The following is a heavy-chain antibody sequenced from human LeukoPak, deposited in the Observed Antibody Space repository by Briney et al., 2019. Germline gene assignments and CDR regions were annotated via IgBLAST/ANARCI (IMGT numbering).Heavy chain of an antibody. CDR3: ARGLSPTVEWLLFWFDP. J-gene: IGHJ5*02. D-gene: IGHD3-3*01. Sequence: SETLSLTCTVSGGSISSSSYYWGWIRQPPGKGLEWIGSIYYSGSTYYNPSLKSRVTISVDTSKNQFSLKLSSVTAADTAVYYCARGLSPTVEWLLFWFDPWGQGTLVTVSS. V-gene: IGHV4-39*01. CDR2: IYYSGST. CDR1: GGSISSSSYY.